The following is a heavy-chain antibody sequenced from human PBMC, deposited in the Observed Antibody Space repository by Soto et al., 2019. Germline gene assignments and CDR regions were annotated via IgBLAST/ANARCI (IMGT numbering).Heavy chain of an antibody. D-gene: IGHD4-4*01. V-gene: IGHV3-21*04. CDR2: ISGGSTYV. CDR1: GFTFSPYT. CDR3: EREGQMYGNPDSYSHYNMDV. J-gene: IGHJ6*02. Sequence: KPGGSLRLSCAASGFTFSPYTMNWVRQAPGKGLEWVSSISGGSTYVYYAGSVKGRFTISRDNAKTSLYLQMNSMRAEDTAVYYCEREGQMYGNPDSYSHYNMDVWGPGTTVTVSS.